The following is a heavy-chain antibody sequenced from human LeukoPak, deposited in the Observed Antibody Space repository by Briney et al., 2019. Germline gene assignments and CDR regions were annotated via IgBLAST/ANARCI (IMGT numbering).Heavy chain of an antibody. CDR1: GFTFSSYA. J-gene: IGHJ1*01. V-gene: IGHV3-23*01. CDR3: AKDHDSGRQDKYFQH. CDR2: ISASGGST. D-gene: IGHD6-19*01. Sequence: PGGSLRLSCAASGFTFSSYAMSWVRQPPGKGLEWVSAISASGGSTYYADSVKGRFTISRDSSKNTLYLQMNSLRAEDTAVYYCAKDHDSGRQDKYFQHWGQGTLVTVSS.